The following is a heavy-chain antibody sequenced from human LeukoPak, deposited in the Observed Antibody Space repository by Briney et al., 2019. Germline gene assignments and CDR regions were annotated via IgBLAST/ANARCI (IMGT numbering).Heavy chain of an antibody. J-gene: IGHJ6*03. CDR1: GGSISSSSYY. CDR2: IYYSGST. V-gene: IGHV4-39*07. CDR3: AGGSSSWYSRLGYYYYYMDV. Sequence: SETLSLTCTVSGGSISSSSYYWGWIPQPPGKGLEGIGSIYYSGSTYYNPSLKSRVTISVDTSKNQFSLKLSSVTAADTAVYYCAGGSSSWYSRLGYYYYYMDVWGKGTTVTVSS. D-gene: IGHD6-13*01.